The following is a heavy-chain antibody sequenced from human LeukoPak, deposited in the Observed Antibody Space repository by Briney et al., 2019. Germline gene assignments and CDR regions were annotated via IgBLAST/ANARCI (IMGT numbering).Heavy chain of an antibody. D-gene: IGHD6-13*01. V-gene: IGHV4-59*12. Sequence: SETLSLTCTVSGGSISSYYWSWLRQPPGEALEWIGYILHTGSSENTYYNPSLRSRASLSVDRSKRQFSLKVNSVTAADTAVYYCARVSYSRPAGRYYFMDVWGKGTSVTVSS. CDR3: ARVSYSRPAGRYYFMDV. CDR1: GGSISSYY. J-gene: IGHJ6*03. CDR2: ILHTGSSENT.